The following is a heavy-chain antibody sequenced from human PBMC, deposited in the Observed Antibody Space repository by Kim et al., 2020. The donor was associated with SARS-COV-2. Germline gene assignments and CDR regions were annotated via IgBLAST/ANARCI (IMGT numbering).Heavy chain of an antibody. Sequence: GGSLRLSCAASGFTFSSYGMHWVRQAPGKGLEWVAVIWYDGSNKYYADSVKGRFTISRDNSKNTLYLQMNSLRAEDTAVYYCARASFYYYMDVWGKGTTVTVSS. CDR3: ARASFYYYMDV. CDR1: GFTFSSYG. CDR2: IWYDGSNK. J-gene: IGHJ6*03. V-gene: IGHV3-33*01.